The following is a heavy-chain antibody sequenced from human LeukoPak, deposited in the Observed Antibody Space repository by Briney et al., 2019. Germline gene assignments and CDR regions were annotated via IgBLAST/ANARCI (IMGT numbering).Heavy chain of an antibody. Sequence: GRSLRLSCAASGFTFSSYGMHWLREAPGKGLEWVAVIWYDGSNKYYADSVKGRFTISRDNSKNTLYLQMNSLRAEDTAVYYCAKVPKYWGQGTLVTVSS. CDR1: GFTFSSYG. CDR3: AKVPKY. CDR2: IWYDGSNK. J-gene: IGHJ4*02. V-gene: IGHV3-33*06.